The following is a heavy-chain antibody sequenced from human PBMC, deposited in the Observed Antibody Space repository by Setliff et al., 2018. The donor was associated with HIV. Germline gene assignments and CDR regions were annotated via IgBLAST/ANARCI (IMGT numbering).Heavy chain of an antibody. CDR3: VGFSRDSSGYYNS. V-gene: IGHV3-48*04. CDR1: GFNFKTYG. J-gene: IGHJ4*02. Sequence: PGGSLRLSCAASGFNFKTYGMTWVRQAPGKGLDWVAHIGSSNHGIHYTASVQGRFTVSRDNAKNTVYLQVNSLRAEDTAVYYCVGFSRDSSGYYNSWGQGTLVTVSS. CDR2: IGSSNHGI. D-gene: IGHD3-22*01.